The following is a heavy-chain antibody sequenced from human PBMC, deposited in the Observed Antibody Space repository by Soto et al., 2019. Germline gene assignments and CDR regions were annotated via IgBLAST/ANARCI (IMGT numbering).Heavy chain of an antibody. J-gene: IGHJ3*02. Sequence: PSETLSLTCAVSGGSISSSNWWSWVRQPPGKGLEWIGDIYHSGSTNYNPSLKSRVTISVDTSKNQFSLKLSSVTAADTAVYYCASDGPDYGDYGAFDIWGQGTMVTVSS. CDR1: GGSISSSNW. CDR3: ASDGPDYGDYGAFDI. D-gene: IGHD4-17*01. V-gene: IGHV4-4*02. CDR2: IYHSGST.